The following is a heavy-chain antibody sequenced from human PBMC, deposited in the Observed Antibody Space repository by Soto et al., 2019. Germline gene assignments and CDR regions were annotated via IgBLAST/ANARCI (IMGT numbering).Heavy chain of an antibody. J-gene: IGHJ6*01. CDR1: GDSISDYY. CDR3: ARAGRSGYDYYYGMDF. D-gene: IGHD3-10*01. V-gene: IGHV4-59*01. CDR2: ISYSGTT. Sequence: ASETLFLACTVSGDSISDYYWSWIRQPPGKGLEWIGYISYSGTTNYNPSLKSRVTMSVDTSKNQFSLKLSSVTAADTAVYFCARAGRSGYDYYYGMDFWGQGATVTVSS.